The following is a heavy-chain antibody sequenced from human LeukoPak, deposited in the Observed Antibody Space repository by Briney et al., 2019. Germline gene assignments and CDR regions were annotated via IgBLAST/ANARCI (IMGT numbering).Heavy chain of an antibody. CDR1: GATVSSDY. V-gene: IGHV3-53*01. CDR2: LYSGGNT. D-gene: IGHD1-14*01. CDR3: ARVGPPGNQGYFDY. J-gene: IGHJ4*02. Sequence: PGGSLRLSCVASGATVSSDYMSWVRQPPGKGLEWVSVLYSGGNTYYAESVKGRFTISRDNSKKTLFLQMNTLRPEDTAVYYCARVGPPGNQGYFDYWGQGTLATVSS.